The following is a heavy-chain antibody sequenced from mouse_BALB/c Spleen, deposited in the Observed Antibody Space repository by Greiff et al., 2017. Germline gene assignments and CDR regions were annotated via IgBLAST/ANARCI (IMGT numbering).Heavy chain of an antibody. D-gene: IGHD2-1*01. CDR1: GYTFTDYE. V-gene: IGHV1-15*01. CDR2: IDPETGGT. CDR3: AYGNYRRWFAY. J-gene: IGHJ3*01. Sequence: LVESGAELVRPGASVTLSCKASGYTFTDYEMHWVKQTPVHGLEWIGAIDPETGGTAYNQKFKGKATLTADKSSSTAYMELRSLTSEDSAVYYCAYGNYRRWFAYWGQGTLVTVSA.